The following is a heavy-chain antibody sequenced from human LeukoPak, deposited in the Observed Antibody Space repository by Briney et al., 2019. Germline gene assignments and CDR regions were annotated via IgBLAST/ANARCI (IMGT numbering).Heavy chain of an antibody. J-gene: IGHJ4*02. Sequence: ASVKVSCKASGYTFSDYYLQWVRLAPGQGLEWMGRISPNSGGTDYAQKFQGKVTMTRDASISTVYMDLNRLRSDDTAIYYCARQLETTSWFDYWGQGTLVIASS. CDR2: ISPNSGGT. CDR1: GYTFSDYY. CDR3: ARQLETTSWFDY. V-gene: IGHV1-2*06. D-gene: IGHD2-2*01.